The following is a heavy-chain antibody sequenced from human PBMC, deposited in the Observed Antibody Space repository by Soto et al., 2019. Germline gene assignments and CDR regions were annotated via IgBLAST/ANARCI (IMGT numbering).Heavy chain of an antibody. CDR1: VYSSKTHY. D-gene: IGHD5-12*01. Sequence: PSETLSLTCNLSVYSSKTHYGSLIRQAPGKGLEWIGYIYYSGSTLYNPSLKRRVTISADTDKNQFSLRLTSLTAADTAVYYCERGWMAEFDNWGKGTLV. CDR2: IYYSGST. V-gene: IGHV4-59*03. CDR3: ERGWMAEFDN. J-gene: IGHJ4*02.